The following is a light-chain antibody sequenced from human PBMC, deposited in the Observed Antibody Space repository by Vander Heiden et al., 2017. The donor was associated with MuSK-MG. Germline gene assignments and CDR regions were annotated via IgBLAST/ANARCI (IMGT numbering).Light chain of an antibody. Sequence: IELTPSQDSLAGSLGERATINCKSSQSVLYSSNNKNYLAGYQQKPGQPPKLLMYCASTRESGVSYRCSVSGSGTDFTLTISSLQAEYAACYYCQQDNRTLSTFGHGTKVDIK. CDR2: CAS. CDR1: QSVLYSSNNKNY. V-gene: IGKV4-1*01. J-gene: IGKJ3*01. CDR3: QQDNRTLST.